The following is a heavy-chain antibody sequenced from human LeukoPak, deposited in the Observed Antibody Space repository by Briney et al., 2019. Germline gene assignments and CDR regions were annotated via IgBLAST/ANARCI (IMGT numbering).Heavy chain of an antibody. J-gene: IGHJ4*02. CDR2: MNPNSGNT. CDR3: ARGYCGGNSCRFDY. CDR1: GYTFTSYD. Sequence: ASVKVSCKASGYTFTSYDINWVRQATGQGLEWMGWMNPNSGNTDYAQKFQGRVTMTRNTSISTAYMELSSLRSEDTAVYYCARGYCGGNSCRFDYWGQGTLVTVSS. D-gene: IGHD4-23*01. V-gene: IGHV1-8*01.